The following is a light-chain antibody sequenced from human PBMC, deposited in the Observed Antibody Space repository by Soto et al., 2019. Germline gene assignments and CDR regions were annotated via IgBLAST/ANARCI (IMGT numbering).Light chain of an antibody. V-gene: IGKV3-20*01. Sequence: EIVLTQSPGTLSLSPGERATLSCRASQSVSNSYLAWYQQKPGQAPRLFIYGASSKATGIPDRFSGSGSGTDFTLTISSLEPEDFAVYYCQQYGSSGYTFGQGTKLEIK. CDR1: QSVSNSY. J-gene: IGKJ2*01. CDR3: QQYGSSGYT. CDR2: GAS.